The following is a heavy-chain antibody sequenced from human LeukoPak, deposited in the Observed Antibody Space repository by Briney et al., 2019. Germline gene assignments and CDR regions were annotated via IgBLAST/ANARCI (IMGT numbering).Heavy chain of an antibody. V-gene: IGHV4-4*07. D-gene: IGHD5-18*01. J-gene: IGHJ5*02. CDR3: ARDGYKNNWFDP. CDR2: IYTSGST. CDR1: GGSISSYY. Sequence: SETLSLTCTVSGGSISSYYWSWIRQPAGKGLEWIGRIYTSGSTNYNPSLKSRVTISVDTSKNQFSLKLSSVTAADAAVYYCARDGYKNNWFDPWGQGTLVTVSS.